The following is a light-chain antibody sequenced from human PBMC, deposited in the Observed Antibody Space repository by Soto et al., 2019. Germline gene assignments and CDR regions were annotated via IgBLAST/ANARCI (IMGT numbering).Light chain of an antibody. V-gene: IGLV2-8*01. CDR2: EVS. Sequence: QSALTQPPSASGSPGQSVTISCTGTSSDVGGYNYVSWYQQHPGKAPKLMIYEVSKRPSGVPDRFSCSKSGNTASLTVSGLQAEDEADYYCSSYAGSNGVFGTGTKVTVL. CDR3: SSYAGSNGV. CDR1: SSDVGGYNY. J-gene: IGLJ1*01.